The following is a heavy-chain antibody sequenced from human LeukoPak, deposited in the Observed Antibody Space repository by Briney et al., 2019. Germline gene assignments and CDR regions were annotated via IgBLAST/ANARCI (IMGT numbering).Heavy chain of an antibody. CDR1: GGSLSSYY. Sequence: PSETLSLTCTVSGGSLSSYYWSWIRQPPGKGLEWIGYIYYSGSTNYNPSLKSRVTISVDTSKNQFSLKLSSVTAADTAVYYRARLVPAAKNYYYGMDVWGKGTTVTVSS. J-gene: IGHJ6*04. D-gene: IGHD2-2*01. CDR3: ARLVPAAKNYYYGMDV. CDR2: IYYSGST. V-gene: IGHV4-59*01.